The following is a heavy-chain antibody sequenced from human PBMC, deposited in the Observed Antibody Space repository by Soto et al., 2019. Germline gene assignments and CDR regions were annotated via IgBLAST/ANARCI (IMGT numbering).Heavy chain of an antibody. J-gene: IGHJ6*02. D-gene: IGHD2-2*01. Sequence: LRLSCAASGFTFSDENMSWVRQVPGKGLEWVSGISGGGSYIFYADSVQGRFSISRDNPKNSLFLEMNSLRVEDTAVYYCARDSDCHSTSCFFPPHVWGQGTTVTVSS. V-gene: IGHV3-21*06. CDR2: ISGGGSYI. CDR3: ARDSDCHSTSCFFPPHV. CDR1: GFTFSDEN.